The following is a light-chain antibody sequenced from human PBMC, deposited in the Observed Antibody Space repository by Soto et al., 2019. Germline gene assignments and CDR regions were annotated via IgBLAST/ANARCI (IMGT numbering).Light chain of an antibody. J-gene: IGKJ3*01. CDR2: GAS. V-gene: IGKV3-20*01. CDR3: QQYGSSRFT. CDR1: QSISSSY. Sequence: EIVLTQSPGTLSLSPGERATLSCRASQSISSSYLAWYQQKPGQAPRLLVYGASSRATGTPDRFSGSGSGXXXXLTISRLEPEDFAVYYCQQYGSSRFTFGPGTKVDIK.